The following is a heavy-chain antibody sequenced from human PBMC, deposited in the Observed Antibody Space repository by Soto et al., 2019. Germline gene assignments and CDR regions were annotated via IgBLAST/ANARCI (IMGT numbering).Heavy chain of an antibody. V-gene: IGHV4-30-4*01. J-gene: IGHJ4*02. CDR3: ARGPSGDKVDY. D-gene: IGHD1-26*01. Sequence: QVRLQEPGPRLVEPSQTLSLTCTVSGGSTSSGDYCWSWIRQHPGTGLEWIGHIYPSWTYINPSLKSRVTISVDTSKNQFSLKVNSVSAADTAVYYCARGPSGDKVDYWGQGTLVTVSS. CDR1: GGSTSSGDYC. CDR2: IYPSWT.